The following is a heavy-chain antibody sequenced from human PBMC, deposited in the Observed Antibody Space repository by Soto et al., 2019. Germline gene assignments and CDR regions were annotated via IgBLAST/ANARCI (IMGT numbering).Heavy chain of an antibody. J-gene: IGHJ5*02. CDR2: ISHDGSEK. CDR1: GFTLSNYG. D-gene: IGHD4-17*01. Sequence: QVQLAESGGGVVQPGTSLRLSCAASGFTLSNYGMHWVRQAPGKGPEWVAMISHDGSEKYYADSVKGRFTVSRDTSKNTLYLDMNSLRTEDTGVFYCAKDYGPSNWYNGFDPWGQGTLVTVSS. V-gene: IGHV3-30*18. CDR3: AKDYGPSNWYNGFDP.